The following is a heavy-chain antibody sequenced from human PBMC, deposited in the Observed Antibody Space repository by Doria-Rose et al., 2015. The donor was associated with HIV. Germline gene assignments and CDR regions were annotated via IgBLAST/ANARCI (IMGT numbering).Heavy chain of an antibody. Sequence: VQLQESGPGLVKPSETLSLTCTVSGYSINSDYYWGWIRQSPEKGLEWIGSIYDSGSTYYNPSLKSRVTISVDAPNDQFSRRLSSVTAADTATYYCARDSPYNYYMDVWGKGITVTV. J-gene: IGHJ6*03. CDR3: ARDSPYNYYMDV. CDR1: GYSINSDYY. V-gene: IGHV4-38-2*02. CDR2: IYDSGST.